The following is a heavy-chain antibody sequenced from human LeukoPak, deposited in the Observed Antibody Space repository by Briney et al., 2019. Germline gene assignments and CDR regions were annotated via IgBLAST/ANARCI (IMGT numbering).Heavy chain of an antibody. D-gene: IGHD3-10*01. Sequence: ASVTVSCKASGYTFTGYYMHWVRQAPGEGLEWMGWIHPNSGGTSYAQQFQGRVTMTRDTSISTAYMELTRLRSDDTAFYYCARDYGSEGSYFDYWGQGTLVAVSS. V-gene: IGHV1-2*02. CDR2: IHPNSGGT. J-gene: IGHJ4*02. CDR1: GYTFTGYY. CDR3: ARDYGSEGSYFDY.